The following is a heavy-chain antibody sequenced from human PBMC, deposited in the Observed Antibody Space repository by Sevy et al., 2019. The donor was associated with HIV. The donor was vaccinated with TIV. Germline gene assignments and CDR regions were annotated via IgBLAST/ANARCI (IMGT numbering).Heavy chain of an antibody. Sequence: GESLKISCAASGFTFSSYGMHWVRRAPGKGLEWVAVIWYDGSNKYYADSVKGRFTISRDNSKNTLYLQMNSLRAEDTAVYYCARDGGYSSGWYPYYYYGMDVWGQGTTVTVSS. V-gene: IGHV3-33*01. CDR1: GFTFSSYG. J-gene: IGHJ6*02. D-gene: IGHD6-19*01. CDR3: ARDGGYSSGWYPYYYYGMDV. CDR2: IWYDGSNK.